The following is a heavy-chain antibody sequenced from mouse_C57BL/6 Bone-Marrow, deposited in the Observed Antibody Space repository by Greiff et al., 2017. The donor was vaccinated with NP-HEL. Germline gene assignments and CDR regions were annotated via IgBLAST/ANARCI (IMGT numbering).Heavy chain of an antibody. CDR2: ISSGSSTI. D-gene: IGHD2-5*01. J-gene: IGHJ4*01. Sequence: DVKLVESGGGLVKPGGSLKLSCAASGFTFSDYGMHWVRQAPEKGLEWVAYISSGSSTIYYADTVKGRFTISRDNAKNTLFLQMTSLRSEDTAMYYCAREGSNYDYAMDYWGQGTSVTVSS. V-gene: IGHV5-17*01. CDR3: AREGSNYDYAMDY. CDR1: GFTFSDYG.